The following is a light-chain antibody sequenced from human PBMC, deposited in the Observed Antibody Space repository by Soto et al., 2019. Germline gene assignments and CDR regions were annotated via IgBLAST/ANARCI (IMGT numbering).Light chain of an antibody. CDR1: QSVSSN. CDR3: HQYNNWPLT. Sequence: EIVMTQSPATLSVSPGERATLSCRASQSVSSNLAWYQQKPGQAPRLLIYGASTRATGIPARFNGSGSGTEFSLAISNLQSEDFAVYYCHQYNNWPLTFGGGTKVDI. V-gene: IGKV3-15*01. CDR2: GAS. J-gene: IGKJ4*01.